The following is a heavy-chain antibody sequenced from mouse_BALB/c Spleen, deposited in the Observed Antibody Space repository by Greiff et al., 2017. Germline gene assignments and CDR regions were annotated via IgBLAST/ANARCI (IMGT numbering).Heavy chain of an antibody. D-gene: IGHD1-1*01. Sequence: DVKLVESGGGLVQPGGSLRLSCATSGFTFTDYYMSWVRQPPGKALEWLGFIRNKANGYTTEYSASVKGRFTISRDNSQSILYLQMNTLRAEDSATYYCARSITTVVALDYWGQGTTLTVSS. CDR2: IRNKANGYTT. V-gene: IGHV7-3*02. CDR3: ARSITTVVALDY. J-gene: IGHJ2*01. CDR1: GFTFTDYY.